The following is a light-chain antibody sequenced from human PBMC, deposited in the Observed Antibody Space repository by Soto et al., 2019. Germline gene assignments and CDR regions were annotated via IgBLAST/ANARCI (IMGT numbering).Light chain of an antibody. Sequence: EIVLTQSPGTLSLSPGERATLSCRASQSVSSSYLAWYQQKPGQAPRPLIYGASSRAIGIPDRFSGSGSGTDFTLTISRLEPEDFAVYYCQQYGSSPWTFGQAPKV. V-gene: IGKV3-20*01. CDR1: QSVSSSY. CDR2: GAS. CDR3: QQYGSSPWT. J-gene: IGKJ1*01.